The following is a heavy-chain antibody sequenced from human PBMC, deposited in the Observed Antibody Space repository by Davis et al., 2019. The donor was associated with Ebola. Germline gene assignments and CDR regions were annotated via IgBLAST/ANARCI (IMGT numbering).Heavy chain of an antibody. V-gene: IGHV3-30-3*01. D-gene: IGHD3-10*01. Sequence: PGGSLRLSCAASGFTFSSYAMHWVRQAPGKGLEWVAVISYDGSNKYYADSVKGRFTISRDNSKNTLYLQMNSLRAEDTAVYYCARDPSRGDVWGQGTTVTVSS. CDR2: ISYDGSNK. J-gene: IGHJ6*02. CDR3: ARDPSRGDV. CDR1: GFTFSSYA.